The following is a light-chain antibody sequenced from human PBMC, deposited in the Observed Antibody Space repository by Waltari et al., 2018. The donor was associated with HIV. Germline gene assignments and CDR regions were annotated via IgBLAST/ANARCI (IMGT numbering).Light chain of an antibody. CDR3: MIWHSSAWV. CDR1: SGHHVGISS. CDR2: YKSDSDK. Sequence: QAVLTQPASLSASPGASASLTCTLRSGHHVGISSIYWYQQKSGSPPQYLLRYKSDSDKQLGSGVPSRFSGSKDASANAGILLSSGLQSEDEADYYCMIWHSSAWVFGGGTKLTVL. V-gene: IGLV5-45*01. J-gene: IGLJ2*01.